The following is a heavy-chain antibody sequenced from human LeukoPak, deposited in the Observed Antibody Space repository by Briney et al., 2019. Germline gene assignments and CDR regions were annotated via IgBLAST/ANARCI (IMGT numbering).Heavy chain of an antibody. V-gene: IGHV4-59*11. J-gene: IGHJ6*02. Sequence: SETLSLTCTVSGGSISTHYWSWVRQTPGKGLRWIGIYYSGSTNYNPSLKSRVTISVDTSRNQFSLSLSSVTAADTAMYYCARSLGPKAVAGRGRLYYYYGMDVWGQGTTVTVSS. D-gene: IGHD6-19*01. CDR3: ARSLGPKAVAGRGRLYYYYGMDV. CDR1: GGSISTHY. CDR2: IYYSGST.